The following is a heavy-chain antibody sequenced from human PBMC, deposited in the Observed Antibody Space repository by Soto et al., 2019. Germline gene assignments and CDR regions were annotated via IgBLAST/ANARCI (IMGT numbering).Heavy chain of an antibody. V-gene: IGHV4-39*01. J-gene: IGHJ5*02. CDR3: ATQEVGGSYVYTFDP. Sequence: SETLSLTCNVSGASLDRSNYYWDWIRQPPGKGLEWIGTTYYSGSTYYNPSLKSRVTISVDTSKNQFSLKLSSVTAADTAVYYCATQEVGGSYVYTFDPWGQGTLVTVSS. CDR1: GASLDRSNYY. CDR2: TYYSGST. D-gene: IGHD1-26*01.